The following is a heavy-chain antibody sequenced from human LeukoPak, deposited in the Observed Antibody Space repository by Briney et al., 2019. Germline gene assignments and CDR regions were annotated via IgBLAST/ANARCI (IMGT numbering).Heavy chain of an antibody. V-gene: IGHV3-7*01. CDR3: ARTNNFDY. CDR2: VKYDGSEK. J-gene: IGHJ4*02. D-gene: IGHD1-14*01. Sequence: GGSLRLSCEASGFTFSNYWMNWVRQAPGKGLEWVANVKYDGSEKHYVDSVKGRFTISRDNAENSLYLQMNSLRAEDTAVYYCARTNNFDYWAQGTLVTVSS. CDR1: GFTFSNYW.